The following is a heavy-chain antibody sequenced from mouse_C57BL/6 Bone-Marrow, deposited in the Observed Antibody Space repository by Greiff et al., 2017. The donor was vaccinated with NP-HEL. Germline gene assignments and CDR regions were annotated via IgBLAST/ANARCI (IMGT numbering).Heavy chain of an antibody. Sequence: VQLQQPGAELVRPGSSVKLSCKASGYTFTSYWMHWVKQRPIQGLEWIGNIDPSDSETHYNQKFKDKATLTVDKSSSTAYMQLSSLTSEDSAVYYCARDLGNMSNPWYFDVWGTGTTVTVSS. CDR1: GYTFTSYW. V-gene: IGHV1-52*01. CDR2: IDPSDSET. J-gene: IGHJ1*03. CDR3: ARDLGNMSNPWYFDV. D-gene: IGHD2-5*01.